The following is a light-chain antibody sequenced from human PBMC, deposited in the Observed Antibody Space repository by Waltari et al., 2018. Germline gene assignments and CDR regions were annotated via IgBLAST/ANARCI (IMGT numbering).Light chain of an antibody. CDR2: AAS. CDR3: QIYKRLPAT. Sequence: NVLTQSPGTLSLSPGERATLSCRASQSVSRYLASYQQRPGHGPRLLIYAASTRATGIPSRFSGSWYWTDFTLTFNRLEPEDFRFYYCQIYKRLPATLGQWTKVEIK. CDR1: QSVSRY. V-gene: IGKV3-11*01. J-gene: IGKJ1*01.